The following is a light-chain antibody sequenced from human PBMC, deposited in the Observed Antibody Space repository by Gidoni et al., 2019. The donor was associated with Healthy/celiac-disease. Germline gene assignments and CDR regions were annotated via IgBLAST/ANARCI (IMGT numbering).Light chain of an antibody. CDR2: KDS. V-gene: IGLV3-25*03. CDR1: ALPKQY. CDR3: QSADSSGTYHAV. J-gene: IGLJ7*01. Sequence: SYDLPHPPSLSVSPGQTARITCSGDALPKQYAYWYQQKPGQAPVLVIYKDSERPSGIPERFSGSSSGTTVTLTISGVQAEGEADYYCQSADSSGTYHAVFGGGTQLTVL.